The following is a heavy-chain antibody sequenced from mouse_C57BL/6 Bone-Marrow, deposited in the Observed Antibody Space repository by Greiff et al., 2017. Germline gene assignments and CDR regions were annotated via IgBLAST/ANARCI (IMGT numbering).Heavy chain of an antibody. CDR3: ARQRVDGWYFDV. J-gene: IGHJ1*03. CDR1: GYAFTNYL. Sequence: ESGAELVRPGTSVKVSCKASGYAFTNYLIEWVKQRPGQGLEWIGVINPGSGGTNYNEKFKGKATLTADKSSSTAYMQLSSLTSEDSAVYFCARQRVDGWYFDVWGTGTTVTVSS. V-gene: IGHV1-54*01. CDR2: INPGSGGT.